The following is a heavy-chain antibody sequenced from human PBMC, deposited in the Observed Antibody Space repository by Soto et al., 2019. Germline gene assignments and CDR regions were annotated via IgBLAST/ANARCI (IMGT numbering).Heavy chain of an antibody. CDR2: IKEDGTEK. J-gene: IGHJ6*02. V-gene: IGHV3-7*03. CDR3: ARDQWQWLSISNDHYYYGMDV. CDR1: GFTFSNFW. Sequence: EVQLVESGGDLVQPGGSLRLSCAASGFTFSNFWMTWVRQAPGKGLEWVANIKEDGTEKYYVDSVKGRFTISRDNAKNSLYLQLKSLRADDTAVYYCARDQWQWLSISNDHYYYGMDVWGQGTTVTVSS. D-gene: IGHD6-19*01.